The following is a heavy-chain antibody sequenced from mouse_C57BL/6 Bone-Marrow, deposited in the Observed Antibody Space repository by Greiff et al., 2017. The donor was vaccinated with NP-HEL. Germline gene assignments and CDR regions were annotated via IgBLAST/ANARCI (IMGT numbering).Heavy chain of an antibody. J-gene: IGHJ3*01. Sequence: EVKLQESGAELVRPGASVKLSCTASGFNIKDDYMHWVKQRPEQGLEWIGWIDPENGDTEYASKFQGKATITADTSSNTAYLQLSSLTSEDTAVYYCTITTVVAPAYWGQGTLVTVSA. D-gene: IGHD1-1*01. CDR2: IDPENGDT. CDR1: GFNIKDDY. CDR3: TITTVVAPAY. V-gene: IGHV14-4*01.